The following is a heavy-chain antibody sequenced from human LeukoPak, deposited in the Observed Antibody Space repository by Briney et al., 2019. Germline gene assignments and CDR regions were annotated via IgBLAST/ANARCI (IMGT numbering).Heavy chain of an antibody. CDR3: ARDHGATYYYYYMDV. CDR1: GYTFTGYY. CDR2: INPNSGGT. V-gene: IGHV1-2*02. D-gene: IGHD1-26*01. J-gene: IGHJ6*03. Sequence: ASVKVSCKASGYTFTGYYMHWVRQAPGQGLEWMGWINPNSGGTNYAQKFQGRVTITTDESTSTAYMELSSLRSEDTAVYYCARDHGATYYYYYMDVWGKGTTVTVSS.